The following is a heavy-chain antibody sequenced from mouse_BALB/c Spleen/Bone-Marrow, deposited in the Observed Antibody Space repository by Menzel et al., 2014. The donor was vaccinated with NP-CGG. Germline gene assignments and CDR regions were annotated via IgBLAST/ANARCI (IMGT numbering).Heavy chain of an antibody. J-gene: IGHJ3*01. CDR1: GYTFTDYA. CDR2: INTYSGNT. V-gene: IGHV1-67*01. CDR3: AREGYASTGWFAY. D-gene: IGHD1-1*01. Sequence: VQLQQSGPELVRPGVSVKISCKGSGYTFTDYAMHWVKQSHAKSLEWIGVINTYSGNTNYNQNFKGKATMTVDKSSSTAFMELARLTYEDSAIYCCAREGYASTGWFAYWGQGTLVTVSA.